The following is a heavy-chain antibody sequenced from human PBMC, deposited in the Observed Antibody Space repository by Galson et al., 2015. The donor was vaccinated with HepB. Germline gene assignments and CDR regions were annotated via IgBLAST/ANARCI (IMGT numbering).Heavy chain of an antibody. CDR2: ISGGGGRT. V-gene: IGHV3-23*01. Sequence: SLRLSCADSGFTFSTYALSWVRRAPGKGLEWVSAISGGGGRTYFADSVKGRFTISRDNSKNMLYLQMNSLRADDTAVYYCAKDFGYQGVVTGTRGDVVHWGQRTLVTVSS. CDR3: AKDFGYQGVVTGTRGDVVH. J-gene: IGHJ4*02. CDR1: GFTFSTYA. D-gene: IGHD2-2*01.